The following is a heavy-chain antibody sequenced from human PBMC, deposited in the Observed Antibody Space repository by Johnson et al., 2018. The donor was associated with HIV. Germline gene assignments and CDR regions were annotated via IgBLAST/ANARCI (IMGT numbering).Heavy chain of an antibody. CDR1: GFTFSFYA. CDR3: AKRRVGPSKAHDAFDI. D-gene: IGHD1-26*01. V-gene: IGHV3-23*04. CDR2: ISGSGGNT. Sequence: VQLVESGGGLVQPGGSLRLSCATSGFTFSFYALTWVRQAPGKGLEWVSAISGSGGNTYYADSVRGRFTISRDSSQSTLYLQMDSLRVEDTALYYCAKRRVGPSKAHDAFDIWCQGTMVTVSS. J-gene: IGHJ3*02.